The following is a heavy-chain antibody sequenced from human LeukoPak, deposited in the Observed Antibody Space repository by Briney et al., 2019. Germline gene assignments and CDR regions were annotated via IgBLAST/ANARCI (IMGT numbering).Heavy chain of an antibody. CDR3: ARPLKYYYGMDV. Sequence: GSLRLSCAASGFTFSSYSMNWVRQAPGKGLEWVSSISSSSYIYYADSVKGRFTISRDNAKNSLYLQMNSLRAEDTAVYYCARPLKYYYGMDVWGQGTTVTVSS. J-gene: IGHJ6*02. V-gene: IGHV3-21*01. CDR2: ISSSSYI. CDR1: GFTFSSYS.